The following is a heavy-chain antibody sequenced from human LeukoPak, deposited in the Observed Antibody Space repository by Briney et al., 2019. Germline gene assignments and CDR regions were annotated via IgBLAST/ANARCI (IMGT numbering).Heavy chain of an antibody. D-gene: IGHD5-24*01. CDR1: GFTFSDYY. CDR3: AKDTDGYNSHDY. V-gene: IGHV3-11*01. CDR2: ISSSGSTI. Sequence: GGSLRLSCAASGFTFSDYYMSWIRQAPGKGLEWVSYISSSGSTIYYADSVKGRLTISRDNSKNTLYLQMNSLRAEDTAVYYCAKDTDGYNSHDYWGQGTLVTVSS. J-gene: IGHJ4*02.